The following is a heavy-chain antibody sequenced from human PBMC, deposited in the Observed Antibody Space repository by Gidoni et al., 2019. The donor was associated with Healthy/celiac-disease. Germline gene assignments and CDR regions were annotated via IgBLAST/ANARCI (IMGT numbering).Heavy chain of an antibody. CDR3: ARFYYDGRGYYEPFDY. CDR1: TYSISIYY. Sequence: QVQLQESGPGLVKPSETLSLTCPVSTYSISIYYWSWIRQPPGKGLEWIGYIYRSGNTNYNPSLKSRVTISMQTSKSQFSLKLSSVTAADTAVYYCARFYYDGRGYYEPFDYWGQGTLVTVSS. D-gene: IGHD3-22*01. J-gene: IGHJ4*02. V-gene: IGHV4-59*01. CDR2: IYRSGNT.